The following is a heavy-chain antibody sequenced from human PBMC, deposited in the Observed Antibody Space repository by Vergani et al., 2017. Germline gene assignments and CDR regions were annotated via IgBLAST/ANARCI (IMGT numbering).Heavy chain of an antibody. CDR2: INPNSGGT. CDR3: ARVTYSSSWYGVFGAFDI. Sequence: QVQLVQSGAEVKKPGASVKVSCKASGYTFTGYYMHWVRQAPGQGLEWMGWINPNSGGTNYAQKFQGRVTMTRDTSISTAYMELSRLRSDDTAVYYCARVTYSSSWYGVFGAFDIWGQGTMVTVSS. V-gene: IGHV1-2*02. D-gene: IGHD6-13*01. CDR1: GYTFTGYY. J-gene: IGHJ3*02.